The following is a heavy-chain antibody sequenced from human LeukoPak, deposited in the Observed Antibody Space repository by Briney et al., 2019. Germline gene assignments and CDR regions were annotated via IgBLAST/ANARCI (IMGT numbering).Heavy chain of an antibody. V-gene: IGHV3-53*01. CDR1: GFTVTSNY. CDR3: ARDSPVSGVDY. Sequence: PGGSLRLSCAASGFTVTSNYMSWVRQAPGKRLEWVSVIYSGGSTNYADSVKGRFTISTDNSKNMLYLQMNSLRAEDTAVYYCARDSPVSGVDYWGQGTLVTVSS. J-gene: IGHJ4*02. D-gene: IGHD6-19*01. CDR2: IYSGGST.